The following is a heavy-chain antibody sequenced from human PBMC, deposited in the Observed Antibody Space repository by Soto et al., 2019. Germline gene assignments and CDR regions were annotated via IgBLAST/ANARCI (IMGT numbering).Heavy chain of an antibody. CDR2: VSSGLVTI. CDR3: TTIAPSAPLDY. D-gene: IGHD6-13*01. J-gene: IGHJ4*02. Sequence: EVQLLESGGGLEQPGGSLRLACTVSGITFSAYAMTWVRQPPGKGLEWVSSVSSGLVTIYYRDSVKGRFTMSRDNSRNTVYLQMNSLRDEDTAVYYCTTIAPSAPLDYWGQGTPVTVSS. CDR1: GITFSAYA. V-gene: IGHV3-23*01.